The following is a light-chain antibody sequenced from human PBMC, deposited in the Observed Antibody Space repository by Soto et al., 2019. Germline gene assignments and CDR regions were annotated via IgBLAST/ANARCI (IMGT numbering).Light chain of an antibody. CDR3: QQYNNWWT. Sequence: EIVMTQSPATLSVSPGARATLSCRASQSVSNNLAWYQKKPGQAPRILIYGASTRATGIPARFSGSGSGTEFTLTVSSLQSEDFAFYYCQQYNNWWTFGQGTRVDIK. V-gene: IGKV3-15*01. J-gene: IGKJ1*01. CDR2: GAS. CDR1: QSVSNN.